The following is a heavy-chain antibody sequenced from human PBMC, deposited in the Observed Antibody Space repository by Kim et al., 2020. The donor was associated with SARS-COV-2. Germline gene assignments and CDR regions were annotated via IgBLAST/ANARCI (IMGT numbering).Heavy chain of an antibody. D-gene: IGHD3-9*01. CDR3: VKDGAYYDILTGYYLAYYFDY. CDR1: GFTFSSYA. V-gene: IGHV3-64D*06. J-gene: IGHJ4*02. Sequence: GGSLRLSCSASGFTFSSYAMHWVRQAPGKGLEYVSAISSNGGSTYYADSVKGRFTISRDNSKNTLYLQMSSLRAEDTAVYYCVKDGAYYDILTGYYLAYYFDYWGQGTLVTVSS. CDR2: ISSNGGST.